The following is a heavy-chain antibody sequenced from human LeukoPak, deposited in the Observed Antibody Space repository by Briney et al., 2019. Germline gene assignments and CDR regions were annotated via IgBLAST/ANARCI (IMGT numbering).Heavy chain of an antibody. V-gene: IGHV1-2*02. D-gene: IGHD1-20*01. J-gene: IGHJ4*02. CDR2: INPNSGGT. Sequence: ASVKVSCKASGYTFSGYYMHWVRQAPGQGLEWMGWINPNSGGTNYAQKFQGRVAMTRDTSISTAYMELSRLRSDDTAVYYRARDPNWNEPGSQYWGQGTLVTVSS. CDR1: GYTFSGYY. CDR3: ARDPNWNEPGSQY.